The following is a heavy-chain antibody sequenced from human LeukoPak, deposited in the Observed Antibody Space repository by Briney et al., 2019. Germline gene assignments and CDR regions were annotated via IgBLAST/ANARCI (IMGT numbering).Heavy chain of an antibody. V-gene: IGHV4-39*07. CDR1: GGSFSSYY. CDR3: ASPPIVVVPAAPDAFDI. J-gene: IGHJ3*02. D-gene: IGHD2-2*01. Sequence: PSETLSLTCAVYGGSFSSYYWGWIRQPPGKGLEWIGSIYYSGSTYYNPSLKSRVTISVDTSKNQFSLKLSSVTAADTAVYYCASPPIVVVPAAPDAFDIWGQGTMVTVSS. CDR2: IYYSGST.